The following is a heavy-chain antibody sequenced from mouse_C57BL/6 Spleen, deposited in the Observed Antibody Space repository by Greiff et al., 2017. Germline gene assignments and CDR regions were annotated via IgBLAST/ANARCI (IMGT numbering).Heavy chain of an antibody. CDR1: GYTFTGYW. J-gene: IGHJ4*01. Sequence: VQLQQSGAELMKPGASVKLSCKATGYTFTGYWIEWVKQRPGHGLEWIGEILPGSGSTNYNEKFKGKATFTADTSSNTAYMQLSSLTTEDSAIYYCARSRGDGNYEGGAMDYWGQGTSVTVSS. CDR2: ILPGSGST. CDR3: ARSRGDGNYEGGAMDY. V-gene: IGHV1-9*01. D-gene: IGHD2-1*01.